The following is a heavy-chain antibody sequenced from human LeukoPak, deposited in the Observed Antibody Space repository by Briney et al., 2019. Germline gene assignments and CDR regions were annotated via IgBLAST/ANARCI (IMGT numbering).Heavy chain of an antibody. CDR3: ARTLGGYSYGYAYDY. CDR2: ITSSSSYI. J-gene: IGHJ4*02. CDR1: AFTFSYYS. D-gene: IGHD5-18*01. V-gene: IGHV3-21*01. Sequence: PGGSLRLSCAASAFTFSYYSMNWVRQAPGKGLEWVSSITSSSSYIYYADSVKGRFTISRDNAKNSLYLQMNSLRAEDTAVYYCARTLGGYSYGYAYDYWGQGTLVTVSS.